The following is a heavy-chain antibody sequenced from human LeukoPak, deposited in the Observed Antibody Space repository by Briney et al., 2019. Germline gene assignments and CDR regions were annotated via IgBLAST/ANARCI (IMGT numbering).Heavy chain of an antibody. CDR2: IYYSGSA. CDR1: GGSISSSSYY. CDR3: ARLSRSSYNWFDP. V-gene: IGHV4-39*01. J-gene: IGHJ5*02. Sequence: PSETLSLTCTVSGGSISSSSYYWGWIRQPPGKGLEWIGSIYYSGSAYYNPSLKSRVTISVDTSKNQFSLKLSSVTAADTAVYYCARLSRSSYNWFDPWGQGTLVTVSS. D-gene: IGHD6-6*01.